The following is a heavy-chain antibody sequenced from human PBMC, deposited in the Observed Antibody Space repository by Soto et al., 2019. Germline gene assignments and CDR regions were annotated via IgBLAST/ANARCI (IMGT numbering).Heavy chain of an antibody. V-gene: IGHV1-18*01. CDR3: ARSKYFGY. J-gene: IGHJ4*02. Sequence: ASVKVSCKASGYTFTSYAISWVRQAPGQGLEWMGWISNYNGNTKYAQKFQGRVTVTADTSTSTAYMDLRSLRSDDTAAYYCARSKYFGYWGQGTLVTVSS. CDR2: ISNYNGNT. CDR1: GYTFTSYA.